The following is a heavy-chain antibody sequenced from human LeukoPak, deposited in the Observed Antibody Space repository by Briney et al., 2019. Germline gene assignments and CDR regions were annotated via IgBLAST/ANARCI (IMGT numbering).Heavy chain of an antibody. D-gene: IGHD3-16*01. CDR2: INAGNGNT. CDR3: ARELIPGYSFDY. CDR1: GYTSTSYA. V-gene: IGHV1-3*01. J-gene: IGHJ4*02. Sequence: ASVKVSCKASGYTSTSYAMHWVRQAPGQRLEWMGWINAGNGNTKYSQKFQGRVTITRDTSASTAYMELSSLRSEDTAVYYCARELIPGYSFDYWGQGTLVTVSS.